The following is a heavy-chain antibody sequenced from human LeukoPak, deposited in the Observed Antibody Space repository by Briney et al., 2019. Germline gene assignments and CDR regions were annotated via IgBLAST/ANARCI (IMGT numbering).Heavy chain of an antibody. V-gene: IGHV4-39*07. D-gene: IGHD3-22*01. CDR1: GGSISSSSYY. CDR2: IYYSGST. J-gene: IGHJ3*02. CDR3: ARGVPKLAYDSSGYYQRLGAFDI. Sequence: SETLSLTCTVSGGSISSSSYYWGWIRQPPGKGLEWIGSIYYSGSTYYNPSLKSRVTISVDTSKNQFSLKLSSVTAADTAVYYCARGVPKLAYDSSGYYQRLGAFDIWGQGTMVTVSS.